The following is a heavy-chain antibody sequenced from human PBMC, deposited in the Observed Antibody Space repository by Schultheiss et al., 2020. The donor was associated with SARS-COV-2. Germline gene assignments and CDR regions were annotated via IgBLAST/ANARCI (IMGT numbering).Heavy chain of an antibody. J-gene: IGHJ4*02. CDR1: GGSISSGGYY. D-gene: IGHD4-17*01. CDR2: IYYSGST. Sequence: SQTLSLTCTVSGGSISSGGYYWSWIRQHPGKGLEWIGYIYYSGSTYYNPSLKSRVTMSVDTSKNQFSLKLSSVTAADTAVYYCARYYGDPEAFDYWGQGTLVTVSS. CDR3: ARYYGDPEAFDY. V-gene: IGHV4-31*03.